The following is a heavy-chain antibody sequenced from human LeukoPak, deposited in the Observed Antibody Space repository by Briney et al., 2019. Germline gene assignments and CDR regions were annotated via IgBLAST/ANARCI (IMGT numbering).Heavy chain of an antibody. CDR3: ARGPRGAAAGTWAPWGLNYYNMDV. Sequence: ASVKVSCKASGYTFTGYYMHWVRQAPGQGLEWMGWINPNSGGTNYAQKFQGRVTMTRDTSISTAYMELSRLRSDDTAVYYCARGPRGAAAGTWAPWGLNYYNMDVWGKGTTVTVSS. D-gene: IGHD6-13*01. J-gene: IGHJ6*03. CDR1: GYTFTGYY. CDR2: INPNSGGT. V-gene: IGHV1-2*02.